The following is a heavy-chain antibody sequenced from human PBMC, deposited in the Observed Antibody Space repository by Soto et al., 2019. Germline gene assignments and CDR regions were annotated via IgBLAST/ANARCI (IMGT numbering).Heavy chain of an antibody. CDR1: GFTFSNYW. CDR2: IQQDGSEK. Sequence: EVQLVESGGGLVQPGGSLRLSCAASGFTFSNYWMSWVRQAPGKGREWVANIQQDGSEKSYVDSVKGRFTISRDNAKNSLFLQMNSLRAEDTAVYYCARMRCYSYFDSWGQGTLVTVSS. J-gene: IGHJ4*02. V-gene: IGHV3-7*05. D-gene: IGHD2-21*01. CDR3: ARMRCYSYFDS.